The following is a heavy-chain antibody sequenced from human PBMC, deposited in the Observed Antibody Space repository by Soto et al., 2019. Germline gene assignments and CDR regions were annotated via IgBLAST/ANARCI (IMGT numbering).Heavy chain of an antibody. D-gene: IGHD3-10*01. CDR2: ISSNGGST. V-gene: IGHV3-64D*08. CDR3: VKSPPIGSGSYYSFDY. Sequence: GGSLRLSCSASGFTFSSYAMHWVRQAPGKGLEYVSAISSNGGSTYYADSVKGRFTISRDNSKNTLYLQMSSLRAEDTAVYYCVKSPPIGSGSYYSFDYWGQGTLVTVSS. J-gene: IGHJ4*02. CDR1: GFTFSSYA.